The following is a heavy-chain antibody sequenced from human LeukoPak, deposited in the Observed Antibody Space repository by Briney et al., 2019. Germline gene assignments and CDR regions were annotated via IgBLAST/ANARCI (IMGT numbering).Heavy chain of an antibody. CDR1: GGSFSGYY. D-gene: IGHD2-2*01. CDR3: ARRIRPIVVVPAATPFDY. Sequence: SETLSLTCAVYGGSFSGYYWSWIRQPPGKGLEWIGEINHSGSTNYNPSLKSRVTISVDTSKNQFSLKLSSVTAADTAVYYCARRIRPIVVVPAATPFDYWGQGTLVTVSS. V-gene: IGHV4-34*01. J-gene: IGHJ4*02. CDR2: INHSGST.